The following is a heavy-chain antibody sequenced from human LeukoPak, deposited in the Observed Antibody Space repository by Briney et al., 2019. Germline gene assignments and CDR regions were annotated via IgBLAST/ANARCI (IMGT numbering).Heavy chain of an antibody. CDR1: GGSITTYY. V-gene: IGHV4-59*01. CDR3: ARVREFSWFDP. D-gene: IGHD3-10*01. CDR2: IHYTGST. Sequence: PSETLSLTCTVSGGSITTYYWSWIRQPPGKGLEWIGCIHYTGSTNYNSSLKSRVTISVDTSKNQFSLKLSSVTAADTAVYYCARVREFSWFDPWGQGTLVTVSS. J-gene: IGHJ5*02.